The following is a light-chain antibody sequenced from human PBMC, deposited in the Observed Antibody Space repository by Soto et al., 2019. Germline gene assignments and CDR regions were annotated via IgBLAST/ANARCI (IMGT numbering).Light chain of an antibody. V-gene: IGKV3-20*01. Sequence: EIVMTQSPGTLSLSPGERATLSCRASQSVSSNFLAWYQQKPGQAPRLLIYAASSRATGIPDRFSGSGSGTDFTLTISRLEPEDFAVYYCQQYASSPKLTFGGGTKVDIK. J-gene: IGKJ4*01. CDR3: QQYASSPKLT. CDR2: AAS. CDR1: QSVSSNF.